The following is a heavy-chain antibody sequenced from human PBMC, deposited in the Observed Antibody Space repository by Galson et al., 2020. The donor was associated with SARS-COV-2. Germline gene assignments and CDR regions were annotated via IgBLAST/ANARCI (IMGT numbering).Heavy chain of an antibody. V-gene: IGHV3-21*06. J-gene: IGHJ4*02. Sequence: GESLKISCAASGFTFSSYSMNWVRQAPGKGLEWVSSISSSSSYIYYADSVKGRFTISRDNAKNSLYLQMNSLRAEDTAVYYCASNRGYSGYDLPSPLDSLGQGTLVTVSS. CDR2: ISSSSSYI. D-gene: IGHD5-12*01. CDR3: ASNRGYSGYDLPSPLDS. CDR1: GFTFSSYS.